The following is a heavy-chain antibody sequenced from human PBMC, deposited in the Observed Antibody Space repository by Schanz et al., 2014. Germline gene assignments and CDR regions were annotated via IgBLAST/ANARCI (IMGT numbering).Heavy chain of an antibody. CDR1: GRTFIVYH. D-gene: IGHD6-6*01. J-gene: IGHJ4*02. CDR3: ARDQISRPIVPRYCDY. Sequence: QVQLVQSGAEVKKPGASMKVSCKASGRTFIVYHVLHWVRQAPGQGLEWMGRINPNSGDTNYAQKFQGRVTMTRDTSTSTVYMELSSLRSEDTAVYYCARDQISRPIVPRYCDYWGQGTLVTVSS. CDR2: INPNSGDT. V-gene: IGHV1-2*06.